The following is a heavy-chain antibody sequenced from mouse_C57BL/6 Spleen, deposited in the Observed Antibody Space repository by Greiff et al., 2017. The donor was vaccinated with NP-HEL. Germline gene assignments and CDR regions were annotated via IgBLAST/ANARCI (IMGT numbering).Heavy chain of an antibody. D-gene: IGHD2-1*01. CDR2: INPNNGGT. CDR3: ANGNYEAWFAY. CDR1: GYTFTDYN. Sequence: VQLQQSGPELVKPGASVKMSCKASGYTFTDYNMHWVKQSHGKSLEWIGYINPNNGGTSYNQKFKGKATLTVNKSSSTAYMELRSLTSEDSAVYYCANGNYEAWFAYWGQGTLVTVSA. J-gene: IGHJ3*01. V-gene: IGHV1-22*01.